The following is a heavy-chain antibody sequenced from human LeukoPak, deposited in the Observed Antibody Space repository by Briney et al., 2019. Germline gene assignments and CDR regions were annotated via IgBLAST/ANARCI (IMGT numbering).Heavy chain of an antibody. CDR3: ARSGDEEYSSPLHNWFDP. CDR1: GFTFSSYA. D-gene: IGHD6-6*01. Sequence: GSLRLSCAASGFTFSSYAMSWIRQPPGKGREWIGEINHIGSTNYNTSLKSRVTISVDTPKNQFSLKLSSVTAADTAVYYCARSGDEEYSSPLHNWFDPWGQGTLVTVSS. J-gene: IGHJ5*02. CDR2: INHIGST. V-gene: IGHV4-34*01.